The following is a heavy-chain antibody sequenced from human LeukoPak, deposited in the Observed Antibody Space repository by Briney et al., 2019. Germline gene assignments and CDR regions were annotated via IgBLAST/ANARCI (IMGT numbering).Heavy chain of an antibody. CDR2: ISYDGSNK. D-gene: IGHD3-10*01. V-gene: IGHV3-30*18. CDR1: GFTFSSYG. J-gene: IGHJ3*02. CDR3: ANKGLLWFGDPPAFDI. Sequence: GGSLRLSCAASGFTFSSYGMHWVRQAPGKGLEGVAVISYDGSNKYCADSVKGRFTISRDNSKNTLYLQMNSLRAEDTAVYYCANKGLLWFGDPPAFDIWGQGTMVTVSS.